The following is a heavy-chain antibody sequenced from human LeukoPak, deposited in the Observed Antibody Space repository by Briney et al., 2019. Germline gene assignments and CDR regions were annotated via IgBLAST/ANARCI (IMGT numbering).Heavy chain of an antibody. CDR2: IYRSGRT. V-gene: IGHV4-4*07. J-gene: IGHJ5*02. CDR1: GGSITSYY. CDR3: ARENYYGSGSYYH. D-gene: IGHD3-10*01. Sequence: SETLSLTCTLSGGSITSYYWSWIRQPAGKGLEGIGRIYRSGRTNYNPSLKRRVTMSVDTSKNQCSLKLSSVTAADTAVYYCARENYYGSGSYYHWGQGTLVTVSS.